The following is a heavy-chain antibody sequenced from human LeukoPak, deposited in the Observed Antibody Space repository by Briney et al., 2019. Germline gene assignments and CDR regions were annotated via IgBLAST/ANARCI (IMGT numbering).Heavy chain of an antibody. J-gene: IGHJ4*02. D-gene: IGHD5-18*01. CDR1: GGSISSGSYY. Sequence: PSETLSLTCTVSGGSISSGSYYWSWIRQPAGKGLEWIGRIYTSGSTNYNPSLKSRVTISVDTSKNQFSLKLSSVTAADTAVYYCASVRRLAYSYGYGDNFDYWGQGTLVTVSS. V-gene: IGHV4-61*02. CDR3: ASVRRLAYSYGYGDNFDY. CDR2: IYTSGST.